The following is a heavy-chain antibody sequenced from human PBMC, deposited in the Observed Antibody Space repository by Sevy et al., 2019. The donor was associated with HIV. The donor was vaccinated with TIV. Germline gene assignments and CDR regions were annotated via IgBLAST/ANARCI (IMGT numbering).Heavy chain of an antibody. CDR1: GYSISSGYY. CDR2: IYHSGST. D-gene: IGHD3-22*01. V-gene: IGHV4-38-2*02. Sequence: SETLSLTCTVSGYSISSGYYWGWIRQPPGKGLEWIGSIYHSGSTYYNPSLKSRVTISVDTSKNQFSLKLSSVTAADTAVYYCARVRFYDSSGYPPDYYYGMDVWGQGTTVTVSS. CDR3: ARVRFYDSSGYPPDYYYGMDV. J-gene: IGHJ6*02.